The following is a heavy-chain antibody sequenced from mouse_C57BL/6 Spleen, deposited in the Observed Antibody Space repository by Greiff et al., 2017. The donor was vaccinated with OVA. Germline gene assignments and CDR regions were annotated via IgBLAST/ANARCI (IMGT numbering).Heavy chain of an antibody. J-gene: IGHJ2*01. D-gene: IGHD3-2*02. CDR1: GFTFSSYG. Sequence: EVQLVESGGDLVKPGGSLKLSCAASGFTFSSYGMSWVRQTPDQRLEWVATISSGGSYTYYPDSVKGRFTISRDNAKNTLYLQMSSLKSEDTAMYYCASPHSSGYPYYFDYWGQGTTLTVSS. CDR2: ISSGGSYT. CDR3: ASPHSSGYPYYFDY. V-gene: IGHV5-6*01.